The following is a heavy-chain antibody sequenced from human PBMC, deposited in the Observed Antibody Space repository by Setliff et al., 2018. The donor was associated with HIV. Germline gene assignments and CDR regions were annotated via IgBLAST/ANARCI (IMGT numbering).Heavy chain of an antibody. J-gene: IGHJ4*02. CDR3: ARDRGDYGYLEY. D-gene: IGHD2-21*02. Sequence: SETLSLTCAVSGDSISSGGYSWNWIRQPPGKGLEWIGYIYHSGSTYYNPSLKSRVTISVDRSENQFSLKLSSVTAADTAVYYCARDRGDYGYLEYWGQGTLVTVSS. V-gene: IGHV4-30-2*01. CDR1: GDSISSGGYS. CDR2: IYHSGST.